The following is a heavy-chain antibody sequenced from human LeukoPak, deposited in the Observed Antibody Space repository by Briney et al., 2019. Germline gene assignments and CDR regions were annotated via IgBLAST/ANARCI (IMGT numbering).Heavy chain of an antibody. CDR2: IYTSGNT. Sequence: PSETLSLTCTVSGGSLSNDLWSWIRQPAGKGLEWIGRIYTSGNTNYNPSLKSRVTISVDTSRNQISLKLSSVTAADAALYYCARDGYTYGLRCFDMWGQGTMVTVPS. D-gene: IGHD5-18*01. J-gene: IGHJ3*02. CDR3: ARDGYTYGLRCFDM. CDR1: GGSLSNDL. V-gene: IGHV4-4*07.